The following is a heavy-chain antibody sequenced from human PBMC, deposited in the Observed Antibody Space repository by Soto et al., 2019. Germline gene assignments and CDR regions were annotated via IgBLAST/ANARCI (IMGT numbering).Heavy chain of an antibody. CDR3: ARVRRTVTLLFWFDP. J-gene: IGHJ5*02. CDR2: INHSGST. V-gene: IGHV4-34*01. CDR1: GGSFSGYY. Sequence: SETLSLTCAVYGGSFSGYYWSWIRQPPGKGLEWIGEINHSGSTNYNPSLKSRVTISVDTSKNQFSLKLSSVTAADTAVYYCARVRRTVTLLFWFDPWGQGTLVTVSS. D-gene: IGHD4-4*01.